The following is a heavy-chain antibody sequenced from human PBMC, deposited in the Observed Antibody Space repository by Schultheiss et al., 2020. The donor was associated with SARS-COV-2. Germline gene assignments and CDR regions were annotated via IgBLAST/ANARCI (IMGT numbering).Heavy chain of an antibody. CDR1: GFTVSSNY. J-gene: IGHJ3*02. V-gene: IGHV3-30-3*01. CDR3: SRADAFDI. Sequence: GGSLRLSCAASGFTVSSNYMSWIRQAPGKGLEWVAVISYDGSNKYYADSVKGRFTISRDNAKNSLFLQMNSLRDEDTAVYYCSRADAFDIWGQGTMVTVSS. CDR2: ISYDGSNK.